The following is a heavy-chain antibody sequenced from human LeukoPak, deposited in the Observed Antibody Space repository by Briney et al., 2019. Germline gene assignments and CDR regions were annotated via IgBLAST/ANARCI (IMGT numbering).Heavy chain of an antibody. J-gene: IGHJ4*02. CDR1: GGSISSYY. V-gene: IGHV4-59*01. CDR2: IYYSGST. CDR3: TRTSASTAIDY. Sequence: SETLSLTCAVSGGSISSYYWSWIRQPPGKELEWIGYIYYSGSTNYNPSLKSRVTMSLDTSKNQFSLKLSSVTAADTAVYYCTRTSASTAIDYWGQGTLVTVSS. D-gene: IGHD4-17*01.